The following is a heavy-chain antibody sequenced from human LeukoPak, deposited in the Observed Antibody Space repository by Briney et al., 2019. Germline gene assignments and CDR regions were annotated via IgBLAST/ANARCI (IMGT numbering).Heavy chain of an antibody. D-gene: IGHD2-2*01. CDR2: IRSKAYGGTT. V-gene: IGHV3-49*03. CDR3: TRFPIVVVPAAIKNWFDP. Sequence: PGGSLRLSCTASGFTFGDYAMSWFRQAPGEGLEWVGFIRSKAYGGTTEYAASVKGRFTISRDDSKSIAYLQMNSLKTEDTAVYYCTRFPIVVVPAAIKNWFDPWGQGTLVTVSS. CDR1: GFTFGDYA. J-gene: IGHJ5*02.